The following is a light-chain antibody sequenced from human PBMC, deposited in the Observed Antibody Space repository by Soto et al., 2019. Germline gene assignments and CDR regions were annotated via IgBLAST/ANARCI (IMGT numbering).Light chain of an antibody. Sequence: QSVLTQPPSVSGTPGQTVTISCSGSSSNIGKDFVSWYQQFPGTAPKLRIYTDNQRPSGVPDRFSGSKSGTSASLAISGLRSEDEATYYCSTWDDSLSGFVILGGGTKVTVL. CDR2: TDN. V-gene: IGLV1-47*01. CDR1: SSNIGKDF. CDR3: STWDDSLSGFVI. J-gene: IGLJ2*01.